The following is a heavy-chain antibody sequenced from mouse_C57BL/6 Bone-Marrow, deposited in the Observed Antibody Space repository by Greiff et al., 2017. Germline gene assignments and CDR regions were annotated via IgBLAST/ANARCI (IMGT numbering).Heavy chain of an antibody. Sequence: QVQLQQSGAELAKPGASVKLSCKASGYTFTSYWMHWVKQRPGKGLEWIGYINPSSGYTKYTQKFKDKATLTADKSSSTAYMQLSSLTYEDSAVYYCARSNYSNYEVFAYWGQGTLVTVSA. V-gene: IGHV1-7*01. D-gene: IGHD2-5*01. CDR1: GYTFTSYW. J-gene: IGHJ3*01. CDR3: ARSNYSNYEVFAY. CDR2: INPSSGYT.